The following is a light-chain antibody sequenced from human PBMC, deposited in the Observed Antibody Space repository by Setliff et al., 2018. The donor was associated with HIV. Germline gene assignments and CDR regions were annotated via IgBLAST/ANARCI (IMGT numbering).Light chain of an antibody. V-gene: IGLV2-14*03. J-gene: IGLJ1*01. Sequence: QSALAQPASVSGSPGHSITISCTGTSSDIGEYDYVSWYQQHPGKAPKLILYAVTYRPSGVSNRFSGSKSGNTASLTISGLQAEDEADYYCSSHRDTHTLEVFGTGTKVPS. CDR3: SSHRDTHTLEV. CDR2: AVT. CDR1: SSDIGEYDY.